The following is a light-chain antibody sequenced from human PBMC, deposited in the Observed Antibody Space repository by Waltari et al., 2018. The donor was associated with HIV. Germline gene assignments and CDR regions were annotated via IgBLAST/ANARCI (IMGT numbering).Light chain of an antibody. J-gene: IGKJ2*01. CDR1: QSVSSNY. Sequence: EIVFTQSPGTLSLSLGERAALSCRARQSVSSNYLAWYQHKPGQAPRLLIYGASSRATGIPDRFSGSGSGTDFTLTISRLEPEDFAVYYCQQYGGSPYTFGQGTKLEIK. CDR3: QQYGGSPYT. CDR2: GAS. V-gene: IGKV3-20*01.